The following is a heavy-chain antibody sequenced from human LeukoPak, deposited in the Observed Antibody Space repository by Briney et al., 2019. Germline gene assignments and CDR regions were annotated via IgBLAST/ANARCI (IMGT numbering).Heavy chain of an antibody. CDR3: AKVLEQWLIRGGAFDM. CDR2: ISGSGGST. CDR1: GFTFSSYA. Sequence: GGSLRLSCAASGFTFSSYAMSWVRQAPGKGLEWVSAISGSGGSTYYADSVKGRFTISRDNSKNTLYLQMNSLRAEDTAVYYCAKVLEQWLIRGGAFDMWGQGTMVTVSS. J-gene: IGHJ3*02. V-gene: IGHV3-23*01. D-gene: IGHD6-19*01.